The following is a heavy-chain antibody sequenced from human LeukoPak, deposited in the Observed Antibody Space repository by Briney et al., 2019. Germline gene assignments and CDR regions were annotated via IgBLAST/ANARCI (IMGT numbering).Heavy chain of an antibody. V-gene: IGHV3-30*02. CDR1: GFSFSSYG. Sequence: TGGSLRLSCAVSGFSFSSYGMHWVRQAPGKGLEWVAFIRYDANIEYYADSVKGRFTISRDNSKNTLYLQMNSLRAADTAVYYCVKSGYNRFDYWGQGALVTVSS. J-gene: IGHJ4*02. CDR2: IRYDANIE. CDR3: VKSGYNRFDY. D-gene: IGHD5-24*01.